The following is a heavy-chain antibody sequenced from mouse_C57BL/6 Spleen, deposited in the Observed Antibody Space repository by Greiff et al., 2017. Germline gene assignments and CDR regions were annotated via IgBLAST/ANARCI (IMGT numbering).Heavy chain of an antibody. J-gene: IGHJ3*01. CDR2: ISDGGSYT. V-gene: IGHV5-4*01. CDR3: ARDLYDGYYGFAY. Sequence: EVMLVEPGGGLVKPGGSLKLSCAASGFTFSSYAMSWVRQTPEKRLEWVATISDGGSYTYYPDNVKGRFTISRDNAKNNLYLQMSHLKSEDTAMYYCARDLYDGYYGFAYWGQGTLVTVSA. CDR1: GFTFSSYA. D-gene: IGHD2-3*01.